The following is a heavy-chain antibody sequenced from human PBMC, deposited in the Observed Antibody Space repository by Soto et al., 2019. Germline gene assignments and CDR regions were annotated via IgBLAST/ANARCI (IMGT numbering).Heavy chain of an antibody. Sequence: EVQLLESGGGLVQPGGSLRLSCVASGFPFSSYAMSWVRQTPGRGLECVSSISSGSNTYYTDSVRGRFTISRDNSKNSLYLQTSSRRTVDTALYYCAKASATGTSDGMDVGGQGTTVSVYS. V-gene: IGHV3-23*01. CDR2: ISSGSNT. CDR3: AKASATGTSDGMDV. J-gene: IGHJ6*02. CDR1: GFPFSSYA. D-gene: IGHD7-27*01.